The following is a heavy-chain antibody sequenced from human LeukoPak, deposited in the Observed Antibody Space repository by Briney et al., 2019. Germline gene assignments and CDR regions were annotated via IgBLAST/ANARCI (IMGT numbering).Heavy chain of an antibody. CDR3: ARDVVGYCSSTSCYGGAFDI. CDR1: GFTFSSYA. D-gene: IGHD2-2*01. J-gene: IGHJ3*02. V-gene: IGHV3-30-3*01. Sequence: GGSLRLSCAASGFTFSSYAMHWVRQAPGKGLEWVAVISYDGSNKYYADSVKGRFTISRDNSKNTLYLQMNSLRAEDTAVYYCARDVVGYCSSTSCYGGAFDIWGRGTMVTVSS. CDR2: ISYDGSNK.